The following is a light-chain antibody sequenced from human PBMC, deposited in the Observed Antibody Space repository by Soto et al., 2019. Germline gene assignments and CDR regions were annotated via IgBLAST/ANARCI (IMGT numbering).Light chain of an antibody. CDR2: EVR. J-gene: IGLJ2*01. V-gene: IGLV2-14*01. Sequence: QSVLTQPASVSGSLGQSITISCTGSNRDIGAYNLVSWYQQYPDTAPKLIIYEVRNRPSGVSYRFTGSRSGNTASLTISALQADDESTFYCSSYTTTSTLLVGGGTKVTVL. CDR1: NRDIGAYNL. CDR3: SSYTTTSTLL.